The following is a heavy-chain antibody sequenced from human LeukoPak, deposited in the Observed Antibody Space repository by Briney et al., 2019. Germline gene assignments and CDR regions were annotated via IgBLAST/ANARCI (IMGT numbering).Heavy chain of an antibody. D-gene: IGHD3-10*01. J-gene: IGHJ4*02. V-gene: IGHV3-7*01. CDR3: VRTIVPVRAVSDYFDY. Sequence: GGSLRLSCAASGVTFSNYWMSWVRQTPEKGLEWVANIQEDGSDKYYVDSVKGRFTISRDNAKNSLYLQMNSLRAEDTALYYCVRTIVPVRAVSDYFDYWGQGTPVTVSS. CDR2: IQEDGSDK. CDR1: GVTFSNYW.